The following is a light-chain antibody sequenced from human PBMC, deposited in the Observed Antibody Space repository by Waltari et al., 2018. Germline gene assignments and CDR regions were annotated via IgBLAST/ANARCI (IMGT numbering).Light chain of an antibody. Sequence: DILMTQSPDSLAVSLGERATINCKSSQTLFYSSNNKNYLAWYQLKPGQPPKLLIFWASTRESGVPDRFSGSGSATDFTLTIDTLQAEDVAVYYCQQYYTTPTFGQGTKVEIK. CDR1: QTLFYSSNNKNY. CDR2: WAS. J-gene: IGKJ1*01. CDR3: QQYYTTPT. V-gene: IGKV4-1*01.